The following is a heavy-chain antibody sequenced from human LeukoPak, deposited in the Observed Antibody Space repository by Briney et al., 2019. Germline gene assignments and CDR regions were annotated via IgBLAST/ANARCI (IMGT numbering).Heavy chain of an antibody. CDR2: INPNSGGT. Sequence: ASVKVSCKAPGYTFTGYYMHWVRQAPGQGLEWMGWINPNSGGTNYAQKFQGRVTMTRDTSISTAYMELSRLRSDDTAVYYCARDPVTMVRGVIVDYGMDVWGQGTTVTVSS. D-gene: IGHD3-10*01. CDR3: ARDPVTMVRGVIVDYGMDV. V-gene: IGHV1-2*02. J-gene: IGHJ6*02. CDR1: GYTFTGYY.